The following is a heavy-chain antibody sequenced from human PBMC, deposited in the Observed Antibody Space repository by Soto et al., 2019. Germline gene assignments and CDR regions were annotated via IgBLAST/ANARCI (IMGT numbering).Heavy chain of an antibody. Sequence: QVQLVESGGGVVQPGRSLRLSCAAAGFTFSSYAMHWVRQAPGKGLEWVAVISYDGSNKYYADSVKGRFTISRDNSTNTLYLQMNSLRAEDTAVYYCARVVGWELDWYFYLWGRGTLVTVSS. CDR2: ISYDGSNK. CDR1: GFTFSSYA. J-gene: IGHJ2*01. CDR3: ARVVGWELDWYFYL. D-gene: IGHD1-26*01. V-gene: IGHV3-30-3*01.